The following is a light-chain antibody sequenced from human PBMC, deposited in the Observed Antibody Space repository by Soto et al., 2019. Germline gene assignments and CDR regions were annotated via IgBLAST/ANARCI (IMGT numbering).Light chain of an antibody. Sequence: DIQMTQSPSSLSASVGDRVTITCQASQDISYYLNWYQQKPGKDPQLLIFDTSKLQSGVPSRFSGSGSGTDFSVTISSLQPEEMETYHCQQYDNLPRKFGQGTKVDIK. CDR1: QDISYY. CDR2: DTS. CDR3: QQYDNLPRK. J-gene: IGKJ1*01. V-gene: IGKV1-33*01.